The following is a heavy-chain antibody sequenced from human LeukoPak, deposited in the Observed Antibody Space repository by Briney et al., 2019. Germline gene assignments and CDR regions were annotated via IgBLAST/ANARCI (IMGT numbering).Heavy chain of an antibody. CDR2: TYYRSQWYN. D-gene: IGHD6-6*01. J-gene: IGHJ6*02. V-gene: IGHV6-1*01. CDR1: GDSVSSNSAT. Sequence: SQTLSLTCAISGDSVSSNSATWNWIRQSPSRGFEWLGWTYYRSQWYNDYAVSVKSRITINPDTSKNQFSLQLNSVTPEDTAVYYCARRGPAGSSSSGMDVWGQGTTVTVSS. CDR3: ARRGPAGSSSSGMDV.